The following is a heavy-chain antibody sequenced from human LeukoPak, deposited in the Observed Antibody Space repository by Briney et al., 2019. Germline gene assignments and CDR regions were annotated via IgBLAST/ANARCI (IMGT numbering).Heavy chain of an antibody. CDR3: ARYCTSTSCSPPYYGMDV. V-gene: IGHV3-23*01. CDR1: GFTFSSYA. D-gene: IGHD2-2*01. Sequence: QAGGSLRLSCAASGFTFSSYAMSWVRQAPGKGLEWVSTISGSGGSTYYADSVKGRFTLSRDNSKNTLYLQMNSLRAEDTAVYYCARYCTSTSCSPPYYGMDVWGQGTTVTVSS. J-gene: IGHJ6*02. CDR2: ISGSGGST.